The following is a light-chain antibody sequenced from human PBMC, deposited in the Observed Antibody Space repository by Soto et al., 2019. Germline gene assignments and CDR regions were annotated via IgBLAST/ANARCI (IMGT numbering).Light chain of an antibody. V-gene: IGKV1-5*01. Sequence: DIQMTQSPSTLSASVGDRVTITCRASQSISSWLAWYQQKPGKAPKLLIYDASSLESGVPSRFSGSGSGTEFTLTISSLQPDDFAVYYCQQPSNWPRTFGQGTKVDIK. CDR1: QSISSW. CDR2: DAS. CDR3: QQPSNWPRT. J-gene: IGKJ1*01.